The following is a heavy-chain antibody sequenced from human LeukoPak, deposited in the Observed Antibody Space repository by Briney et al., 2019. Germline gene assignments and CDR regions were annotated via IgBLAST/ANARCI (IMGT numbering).Heavy chain of an antibody. Sequence: SETLSLTCTVSGGSISSYYWNWIRQPAGKGLEWIGRIYTSGSTNYNPSLKSRVTMSVDTSKNQFSLKLSSVTAADTAVYYCARVLVGATNWYFDLWGRGTLVTVSS. V-gene: IGHV4-4*07. J-gene: IGHJ2*01. CDR2: IYTSGST. CDR3: ARVLVGATNWYFDL. CDR1: GGSISSYY. D-gene: IGHD1-26*01.